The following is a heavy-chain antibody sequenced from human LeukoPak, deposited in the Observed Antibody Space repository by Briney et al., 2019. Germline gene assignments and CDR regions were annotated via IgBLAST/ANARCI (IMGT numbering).Heavy chain of an antibody. V-gene: IGHV3-30*18. CDR2: ISYDGSNK. CDR3: AKEGGYDNDGAIDYYYGMDV. J-gene: IGHJ6*02. CDR1: GFTFSSYG. Sequence: GRSLRLSCAASGFTFSSYGMHWVRQAPGKGLEWVAVISYDGSNKYYADSVKGRFTISRDNSKNTLYLQMNSLRAEDTAVCYCAKEGGYDNDGAIDYYYGMDVWGQGTTVTVSS. D-gene: IGHD5-12*01.